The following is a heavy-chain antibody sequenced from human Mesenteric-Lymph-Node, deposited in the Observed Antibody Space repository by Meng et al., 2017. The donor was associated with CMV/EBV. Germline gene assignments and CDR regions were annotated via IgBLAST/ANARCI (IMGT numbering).Heavy chain of an antibody. CDR1: GCVFSDYH. Sequence: SGCVFSDYHMSWIRQAPGKGLEWVSYINSRGNIKQNADSVRGRLTISRDNAKNSLYLQMNSLRAEDTAVYYCARTAYYSSTWSVFDYWGQGTLVTVSS. CDR2: INSRGNIK. V-gene: IGHV3-11*01. J-gene: IGHJ4*02. CDR3: ARTAYYSSTWSVFDY. D-gene: IGHD6-13*01.